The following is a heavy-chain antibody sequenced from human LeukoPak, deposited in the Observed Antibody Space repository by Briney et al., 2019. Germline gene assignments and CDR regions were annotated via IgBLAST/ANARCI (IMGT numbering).Heavy chain of an antibody. D-gene: IGHD2-15*01. CDR1: GGSISSSSYY. CDR3: ARRSSCSGGSCYSSFYYYYYMDV. Sequence: PSETLSLTCTVSGGSISSSSYYWGWIRQPPGKGLEWIGNIYYSGSTYYNPSLKSRVTISVDTSKNQFSLKLSSVTAADTAVYYCARRSSCSGGSCYSSFYYYYYMDVWGKGTTVTISS. V-gene: IGHV4-39*01. CDR2: IYYSGST. J-gene: IGHJ6*03.